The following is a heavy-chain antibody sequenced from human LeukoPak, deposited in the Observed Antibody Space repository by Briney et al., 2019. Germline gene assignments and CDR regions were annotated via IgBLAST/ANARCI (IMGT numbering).Heavy chain of an antibody. CDR1: GDSISRSTYY. J-gene: IGHJ6*02. CDR2: VYYGRSP. V-gene: IGHV4-39*01. D-gene: IGHD4-17*01. CDR3: ARQGAVTPRRTHYYAMDV. Sequence: SETLSLTCAVSGDSISRSTYYWAWIRQPPGKGLEWIGSVYYGRSPYFNPSLESRATISVDTSKNHFSLKMSSVTAADTAVYYCARQGAVTPRRTHYYAMDVWGPGTTVTVSS.